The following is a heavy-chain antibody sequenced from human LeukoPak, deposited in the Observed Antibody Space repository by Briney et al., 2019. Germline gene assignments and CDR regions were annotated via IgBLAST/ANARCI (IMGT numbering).Heavy chain of an antibody. CDR1: GGSFSGYY. J-gene: IGHJ4*02. CDR2: INHSGST. Sequence: SETLSLTCAVYGGSFSGYYWSWIRQPPGKGLEWIGEINHSGSTNYNPSLKSRVTISVDTSKNQLSLKLSSVTAADTAVYYCARGRVYYGSGSYYPLDYWGQGTLVTVSS. V-gene: IGHV4-34*01. D-gene: IGHD3-10*01. CDR3: ARGRVYYGSGSYYPLDY.